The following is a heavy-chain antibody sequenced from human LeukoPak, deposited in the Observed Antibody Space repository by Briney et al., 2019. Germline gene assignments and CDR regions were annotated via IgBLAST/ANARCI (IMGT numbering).Heavy chain of an antibody. CDR1: GFTVSSNY. J-gene: IGHJ5*02. V-gene: IGHV3-53*01. Sequence: PGGSLRLSCAASGFTVSSNYMGWVRQAPGKGLEWVSITYSDANTNYADSVKGRFTISRDNSKNTLSLQMNSLRAEDTAVYYCARDQDWFDPWGQGTLVTVSS. CDR3: ARDQDWFDP. CDR2: TYSDANT.